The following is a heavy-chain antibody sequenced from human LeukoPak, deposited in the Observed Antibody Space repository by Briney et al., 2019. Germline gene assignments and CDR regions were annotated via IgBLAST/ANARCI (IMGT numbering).Heavy chain of an antibody. CDR3: ARERAVAGLLGFYYGMDV. D-gene: IGHD6-19*01. V-gene: IGHV1-46*01. CDR2: INPSGGST. Sequence: ASVKVSCKASGGTFSSYAISWVRQAPGQGLEWMGIINPSGGSTSYAQKFQGRVTMTRDTSTSTVYMELSSLRSEDTAVYYCARERAVAGLLGFYYGMDVWGQGTTVTVSS. CDR1: GGTFSSYA. J-gene: IGHJ6*02.